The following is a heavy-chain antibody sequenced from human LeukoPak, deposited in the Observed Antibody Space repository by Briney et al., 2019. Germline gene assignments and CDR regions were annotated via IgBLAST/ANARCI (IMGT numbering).Heavy chain of an antibody. D-gene: IGHD5-12*01. CDR3: ARVGYGGYFYYYYYMDV. CDR1: GGTFSSYA. J-gene: IGHJ6*03. Sequence: ASVKVSCKASGGTFSSYAISWVRQAPGQGLEWMGGIIPIFGTANYAQKLQGRVTMTRNTSISTAYMELSSLRSEDTAVYYCARVGYGGYFYYYYYMDVWGKGTTVTISS. V-gene: IGHV1-69*05. CDR2: IIPIFGTA.